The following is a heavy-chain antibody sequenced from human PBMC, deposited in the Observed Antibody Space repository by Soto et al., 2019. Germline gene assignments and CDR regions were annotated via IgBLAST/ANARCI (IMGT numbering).Heavy chain of an antibody. V-gene: IGHV4-30-4*01. Sequence: SETLSLTCTVSGGSISSDDYYWTWIRQPPGKGLEWIGYIYYSGRTSYNPSLESRVSISVDTSENYFSLKLNSVSAADTAVYYCVRDRSNSPDSFDCWGRGTLVTV. J-gene: IGHJ4*02. D-gene: IGHD4-4*01. CDR1: GGSISSDDYY. CDR2: IYYSGRT. CDR3: VRDRSNSPDSFDC.